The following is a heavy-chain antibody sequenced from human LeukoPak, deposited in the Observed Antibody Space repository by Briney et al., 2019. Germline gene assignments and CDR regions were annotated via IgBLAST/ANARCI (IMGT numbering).Heavy chain of an antibody. Sequence: SQTLSLTCTASGGSISSGTYYWTWIRQPAGKGLEWIGRIYTTGSTNYNPSLKSRVTMSTDTSKNQFSLKLSSVTAADTAVYYCARVTTGGYYNCWGQGTLVTVSS. CDR1: GGSISSGTYY. CDR2: IYTTGST. CDR3: ARVTTGGYYNC. J-gene: IGHJ4*02. D-gene: IGHD3-22*01. V-gene: IGHV4-61*02.